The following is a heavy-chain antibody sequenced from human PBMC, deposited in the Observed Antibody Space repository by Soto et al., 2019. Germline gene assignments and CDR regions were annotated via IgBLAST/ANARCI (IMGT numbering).Heavy chain of an antibody. CDR2: SWHDGTTK. J-gene: IGHJ4*02. V-gene: IGHV3-33*03. CDR1: GFNFSQYG. Sequence: QVQVVESGGDMVRPGRSLILSCIASGFNFSQYGMHWVRQAPGKGLEWVAFSWHDGTTKSYVDSVRGRFTISRDNSKNTLYLQMNSLRVEDTAVYYCVPNMDYWGQGTLVTVSS. CDR3: VPNMDY.